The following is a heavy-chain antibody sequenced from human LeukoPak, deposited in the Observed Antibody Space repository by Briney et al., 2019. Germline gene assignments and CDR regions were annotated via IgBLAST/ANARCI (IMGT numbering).Heavy chain of an antibody. J-gene: IGHJ3*02. CDR3: TSRHSGYDLAAFDI. V-gene: IGHV3-73*01. D-gene: IGHD5-12*01. CDR2: IRCKVNSYAT. Sequence: GESLKISCAASGFTFSGSTMHWVRQASGKGLEWVGRIRCKVNSYATAYAASVKGRFTISRDDSKNTAYVQMNNLKTEDTAVYYCTSRHSGYDLAAFDIWGQGTMVTVSS. CDR1: GFTFSGST.